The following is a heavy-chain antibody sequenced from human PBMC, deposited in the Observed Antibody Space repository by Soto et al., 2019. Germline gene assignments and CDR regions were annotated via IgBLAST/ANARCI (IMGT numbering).Heavy chain of an antibody. J-gene: IGHJ5*02. CDR3: ARGAPESDIPMVQGLT. V-gene: IGHV4-4*02. CDR1: GGSMSRNYW. D-gene: IGHD5-18*01. Sequence: QVQLQESGPGLVRPSGTLSLTCAVSGGSMSRNYWWTWVRQPPGKGLEWIGEIYHSGSTNYSPSLKSRVSLSIDQSKYQFSLKLSSVTAADTAVYYCARGAPESDIPMVQGLTWGQGTLVTVSS. CDR2: IYHSGST.